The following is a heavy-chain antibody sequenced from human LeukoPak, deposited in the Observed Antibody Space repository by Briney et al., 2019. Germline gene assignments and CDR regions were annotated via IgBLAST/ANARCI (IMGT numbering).Heavy chain of an antibody. CDR1: RFIFSSYA. J-gene: IGHJ4*02. D-gene: IGHD3-22*01. V-gene: IGHV3-30*04. CDR2: ISFDGNTK. Sequence: PGGSLRLSCAASRFIFSSYAMHWVRQAPGKGLEWVAVISFDGNTKYYADSVKGRFTTSRDNSKNTLYLQMNSLRAEDTAVYYCAREYGSGYDAFDCWGQGTLVTVSS. CDR3: AREYGSGYDAFDC.